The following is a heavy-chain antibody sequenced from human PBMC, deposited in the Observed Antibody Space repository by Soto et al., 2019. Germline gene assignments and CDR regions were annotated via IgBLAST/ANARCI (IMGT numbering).Heavy chain of an antibody. Sequence: SETLSLTCTVSGGSISSGDYYWSWIRQPPGKGLEWIGYIYYSGSTYYNPSLKSRVTISVDTSKNQFSLKLSSVTAADTAVYYCARVGSGSYYRGRGWFDPWGQGTLVTVSS. CDR1: GGSISSGDYY. CDR2: IYYSGST. J-gene: IGHJ5*02. V-gene: IGHV4-30-4*01. CDR3: ARVGSGSYYRGRGWFDP. D-gene: IGHD3-10*01.